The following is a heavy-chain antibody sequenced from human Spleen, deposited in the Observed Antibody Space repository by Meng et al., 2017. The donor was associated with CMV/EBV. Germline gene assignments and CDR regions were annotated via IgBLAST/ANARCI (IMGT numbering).Heavy chain of an antibody. D-gene: IGHD2-21*02. CDR1: GFTFSSYA. V-gene: IGHV3-30-3*01. Sequence: QVQLVESGGGVVQPGRSLRLSWAASGFTFSSYAMHWVRQAPGKGLEWVAVISYDGSNKYYADSVKGRFTISRDNSKNTLYLQMNSLKASDTAMYYCARRLGCGGDCYSGWFDPWGQGPLVTVYS. CDR2: ISYDGSNK. CDR3: ARRLGCGGDCYSGWFDP. J-gene: IGHJ5*02.